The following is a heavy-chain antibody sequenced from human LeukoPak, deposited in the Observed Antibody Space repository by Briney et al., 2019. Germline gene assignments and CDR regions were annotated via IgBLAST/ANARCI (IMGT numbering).Heavy chain of an antibody. CDR2: MNPNSGNT. D-gene: IGHD5-12*01. CDR1: GYTFTSYD. Sequence: GASVKVSCKASGYTFTSYDINWVRQATGQGLEWMGWMNPNSGNTGYAQKFQGRVTMTRNTSISTAYMEMSSLRSEDTAVYYCARGYAPFTPNSGYDFNYWGQGTLVTVSS. V-gene: IGHV1-8*01. CDR3: ARGYAPFTPNSGYDFNY. J-gene: IGHJ4*02.